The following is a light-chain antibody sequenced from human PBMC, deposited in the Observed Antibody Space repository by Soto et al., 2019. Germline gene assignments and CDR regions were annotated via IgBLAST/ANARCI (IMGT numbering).Light chain of an antibody. V-gene: IGKV1-9*01. CDR1: QGISNY. CDR2: AAS. J-gene: IGKJ2*01. Sequence: IQLTQSPSSLSASVGDRVTITCRASQGISNYFAWYQQKPGTAPKLLIYAASTLQSGVPSRFSGSGYGTDFTVTVSSLQPEDFATDDCNQLNSFPRTFGQGTKLEIK. CDR3: NQLNSFPRT.